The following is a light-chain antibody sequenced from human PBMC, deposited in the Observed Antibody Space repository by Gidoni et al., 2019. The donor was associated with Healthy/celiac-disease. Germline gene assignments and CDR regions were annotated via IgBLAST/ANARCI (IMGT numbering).Light chain of an antibody. J-gene: IGLJ2*01. V-gene: IGLV1-40*01. Sequence: QSVRTQPPSVSGAPGQRVTISCTGSSSNIGAGYDVHWYQQLPGTAPKLLIYCNRNRPSGVPARFSVSKSGTSASLAITGLQAEDEADYYCQSYDSNLSGVVFGGGTKLTVL. CDR1: SSNIGAGYD. CDR2: CNR. CDR3: QSYDSNLSGVV.